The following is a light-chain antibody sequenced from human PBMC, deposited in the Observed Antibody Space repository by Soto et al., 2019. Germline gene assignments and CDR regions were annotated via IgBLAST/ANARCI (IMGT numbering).Light chain of an antibody. CDR3: QQYYSTFT. Sequence: DIVMTQSPDSLAVSLGERATINCKSSQSVLYSSNNKNYLAWYQQKPGQPPKLLIYWASTRESGVPDRFSGSGSGTDFTLNISSLQAEDVAVYYCQQYYSTFTFGPGTKVDIK. V-gene: IGKV4-1*01. CDR2: WAS. J-gene: IGKJ3*01. CDR1: QSVLYSSNNKNY.